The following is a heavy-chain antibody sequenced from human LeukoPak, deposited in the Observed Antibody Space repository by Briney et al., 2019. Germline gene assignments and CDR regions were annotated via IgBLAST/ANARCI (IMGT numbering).Heavy chain of an antibody. CDR2: ISSSSYI. J-gene: IGHJ3*02. V-gene: IGHV3-21*01. D-gene: IGHD6-13*01. CDR1: GFTFSSYS. Sequence: GGSLRLSCAASGFTFSSYSMNWVRQAPGKGLEWVSSISSSSYIYYADSVKGRFTISRDNAKNSLYLQMNSLRAEDTAVYYCAREGSMRAFDIWGQGTMVTVSP. CDR3: AREGSMRAFDI.